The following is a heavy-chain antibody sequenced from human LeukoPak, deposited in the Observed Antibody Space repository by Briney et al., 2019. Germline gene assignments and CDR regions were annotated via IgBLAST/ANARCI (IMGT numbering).Heavy chain of an antibody. D-gene: IGHD3-3*01. CDR1: GFTFSNAW. Sequence: HPGGSLRLSCAASGFTFSNAWMNWVRQAPGKGLEWVSYISSSSSTIYYADSVKGRFTISRDNAKNSLYLQMNSLRAEDTAVYYCAREGLVEYYDFWSGYSKPTHFDYWGQGTLVTVSS. V-gene: IGHV3-48*01. CDR2: ISSSSSTI. J-gene: IGHJ4*02. CDR3: AREGLVEYYDFWSGYSKPTHFDY.